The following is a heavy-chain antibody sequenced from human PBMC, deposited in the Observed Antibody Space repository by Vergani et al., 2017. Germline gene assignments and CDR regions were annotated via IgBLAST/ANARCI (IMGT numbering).Heavy chain of an antibody. CDR1: GGSISSYY. CDR3: ARGSRDGYNYVTRVGRAFDI. V-gene: IGHV4-59*01. J-gene: IGHJ3*02. CDR2: IYYSGST. D-gene: IGHD5-24*01. Sequence: QVQLQESGPGLVKPSETLSLTCTVSGGSISSYYWSWIRQPPGKGLEWIGYIYYSGSTNYNPSLKSRVTISVDTSKNQFTLKLSSVTAADTAVYYCARGSRDGYNYVTRVGRAFDIWGQGTMVTVSS.